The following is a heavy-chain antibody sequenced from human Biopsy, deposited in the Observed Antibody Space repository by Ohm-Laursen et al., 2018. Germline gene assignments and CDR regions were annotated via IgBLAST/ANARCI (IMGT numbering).Heavy chain of an antibody. J-gene: IGHJ2*01. V-gene: IGHV4-4*07. D-gene: IGHD4-23*01. Sequence: GTLSLTCTVSGGSLSSYSWSWIRQPAGKGLEWIGQIYTSGITYYNPSLKSLVTISVDTSKNQFSLKLNSVTAADTAVYYCARRPYGGTRYWYFDLWGRGTLVTVSS. CDR3: ARRPYGGTRYWYFDL. CDR2: IYTSGIT. CDR1: GGSLSSYS.